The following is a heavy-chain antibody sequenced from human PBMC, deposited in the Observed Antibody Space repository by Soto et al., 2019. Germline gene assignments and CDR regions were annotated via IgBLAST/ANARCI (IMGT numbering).Heavy chain of an antibody. Sequence: PGGSLRLSCAASGFTFSSHGMHWVRQAPGKGLEWVAVISYDGSNKYYADSVKGRFTISRDNSKNTLYLQMNSQRCEDTAVYYCAKDSAAGYSYGWYYYYGMDVWGQGTTVTVSS. V-gene: IGHV3-30*18. CDR1: GFTFSSHG. D-gene: IGHD5-18*01. CDR3: AKDSAAGYSYGWYYYYGMDV. CDR2: ISYDGSNK. J-gene: IGHJ6*02.